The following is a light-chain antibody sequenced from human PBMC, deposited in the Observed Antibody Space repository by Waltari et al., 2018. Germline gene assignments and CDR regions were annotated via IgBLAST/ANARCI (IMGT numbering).Light chain of an antibody. CDR1: DFPRKY. V-gene: IGLV3-10*01. CDR2: VDT. J-gene: IGLJ1*01. Sequence: YELTQPPSLSVSPGHTPRIPRPGHDFPRKYAEWFQQNSGQAPRLVIYVDTKRPSGIPERFSGSSAGTAATVTITGAQVDDEADYYCYSSDSTGLRVFGGGTRVVVL. CDR3: YSSDSTGLRV.